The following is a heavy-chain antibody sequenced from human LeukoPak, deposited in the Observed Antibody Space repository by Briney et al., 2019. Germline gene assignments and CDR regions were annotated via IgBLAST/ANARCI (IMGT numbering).Heavy chain of an antibody. Sequence: ASVKVSSKASGYTFTSYDINWVRQATGQGLEWMGWMNPNTGDTGYAQKFQGRVTLTRNTSISTAYMELSSLRSEDTAVYYCARDPYYGSGRYRYGMDVWGKGTTVTISS. D-gene: IGHD3-10*01. CDR2: MNPNTGDT. J-gene: IGHJ6*04. V-gene: IGHV1-8*01. CDR1: GYTFTSYD. CDR3: ARDPYYGSGRYRYGMDV.